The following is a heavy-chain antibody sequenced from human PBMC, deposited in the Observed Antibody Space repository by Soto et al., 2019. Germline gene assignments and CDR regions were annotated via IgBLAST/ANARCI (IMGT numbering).Heavy chain of an antibody. V-gene: IGHV1-69*01. CDR1: GGTFSSYA. CDR3: ARDRRDYGDFLGAFYI. J-gene: IGHJ3*02. Sequence: QVQLVQSGAEVKKPGSSVKVSCKASGGTFSSYAISWVRQAPGQGLEWMGVIIPIFGTANYAQKFQGRVTIAEDESTSTDYMELSSLRSEDTAVYYCARDRRDYGDFLGAFYIWGQGTMVTVSS. D-gene: IGHD4-17*01. CDR2: IIPIFGTA.